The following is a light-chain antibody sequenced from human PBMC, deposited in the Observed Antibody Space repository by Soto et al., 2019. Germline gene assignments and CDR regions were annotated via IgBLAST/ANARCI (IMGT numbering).Light chain of an antibody. CDR1: QRLSSSS. J-gene: IGKJ1*01. V-gene: IGKV3-20*01. CDR2: GAS. Sequence: EIVLTQSPGTLSLSPGERAALSCRASQRLSSSSLAWYQQKPGHGPRLLIYGASRRATGIPDRFSATESGTDFTLTISSLEPEDFAVCFCQQYDSTPWTFGQGTRVESK. CDR3: QQYDSTPWT.